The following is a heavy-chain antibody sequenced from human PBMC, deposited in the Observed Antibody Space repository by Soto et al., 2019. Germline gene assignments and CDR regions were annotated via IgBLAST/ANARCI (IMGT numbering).Heavy chain of an antibody. CDR2: ISSSSSYI. Sequence: PGGSLRLSCAASGFTFSSYSMNWVRQAPGKGLEWVSSISSSSSYIYYADSVKGRFTISRDNAKNSLYLQMNSLRAEDTAVYYCARASESYYYYGMDVWGQGTTVTVSS. CDR3: ARASESYYYYGMDV. V-gene: IGHV3-21*01. CDR1: GFTFSSYS. D-gene: IGHD6-19*01. J-gene: IGHJ6*02.